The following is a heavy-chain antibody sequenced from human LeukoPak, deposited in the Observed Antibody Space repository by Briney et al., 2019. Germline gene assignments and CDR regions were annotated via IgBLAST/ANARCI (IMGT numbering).Heavy chain of an antibody. J-gene: IGHJ4*02. V-gene: IGHV1-3*01. CDR1: GYTFTSYA. CDR2: INAGNGNT. D-gene: IGHD3-22*01. Sequence: GASVKVSCKASGYTFTSYAMHWVRQAPGQRLEWMGWINAGNGNTKYSQKFQGRVTITRDTSASTAYMELSSLRSEDTAVYYCARDYYDSSGAISFDYRGQGTLVTVSS. CDR3: ARDYYDSSGAISFDY.